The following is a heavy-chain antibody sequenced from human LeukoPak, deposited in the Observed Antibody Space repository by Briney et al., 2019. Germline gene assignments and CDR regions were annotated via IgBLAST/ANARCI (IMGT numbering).Heavy chain of an antibody. Sequence: GGSLRLSCAASGFSFNSYPLHWVRQAPGKGLEWVAFISYDGRHTYYGDSVKGRFTISRDNYKYTLSLQMNSLTAADTAMYYCARELSGSFYYWGQGTLVTVSS. CDR1: GFSFNSYP. CDR3: ARELSGSFYY. D-gene: IGHD3-3*01. J-gene: IGHJ4*02. V-gene: IGHV3-30*04. CDR2: ISYDGRHT.